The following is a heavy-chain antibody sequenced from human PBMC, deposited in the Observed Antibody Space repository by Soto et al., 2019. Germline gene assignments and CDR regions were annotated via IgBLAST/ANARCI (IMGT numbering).Heavy chain of an antibody. D-gene: IGHD6-19*01. CDR1: GFTFSDYV. J-gene: IGHJ4*02. V-gene: IGHV3-30*18. CDR3: AKDHWKQWLGYLDY. CDR2: ISYDGSNK. Sequence: QVQLVESGGGVVQPGRSLRLSCTVSGFTFSDYVMHWVRQAPGRGLEWVAVISYDGSNKRYGDPVKGRFTISRDNSKNTLYLQMNSLRAEDTGLYYCAKDHWKQWLGYLDYWDQGALVTVSS.